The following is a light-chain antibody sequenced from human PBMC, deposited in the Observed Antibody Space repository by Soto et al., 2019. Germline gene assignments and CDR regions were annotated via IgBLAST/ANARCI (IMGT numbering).Light chain of an antibody. CDR3: CSYTSSGAYVL. CDR2: EVS. V-gene: IGLV2-14*01. Sequence: QSALTQPASVSGSPGQSIPFSCTGTSSDIGGYNYVSWYQQHPGKAPKLIIYEVSDRPSGISNRFSGSKSGNTASLTISGLQAEDEADYYCCSYTSSGAYVLFGGGTQLTVL. J-gene: IGLJ2*01. CDR1: SSDIGGYNY.